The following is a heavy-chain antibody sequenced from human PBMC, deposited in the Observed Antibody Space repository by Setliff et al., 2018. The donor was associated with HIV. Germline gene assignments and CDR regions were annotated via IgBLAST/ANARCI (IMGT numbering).Heavy chain of an antibody. CDR2: INHSGST. CDR1: GGSFSGYY. Sequence: PSETLSLTCAVYGGSFSGYYWSWIRQPPGKVLEWIGKINHSGSTNYNPSLKSRVTISVDTSKNQFSLKLSSVTAADTAVYYCARGVGPDSSSFDYWGQGTLVTVSS. D-gene: IGHD6-13*01. J-gene: IGHJ4*02. V-gene: IGHV4-34*01. CDR3: ARGVGPDSSSFDY.